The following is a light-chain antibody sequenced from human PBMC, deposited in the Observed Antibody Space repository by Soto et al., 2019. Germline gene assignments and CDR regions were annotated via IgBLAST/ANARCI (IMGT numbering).Light chain of an antibody. V-gene: IGKV2-28*01. CDR2: LGS. CDR1: QSLLHRNGNNY. Sequence: DIVMTQSPLSLPVTPGESASISCRSSQSLLHRNGNNYLDWYVQKPGQSPQLLIYLGSYRASGVPDRFHGRASSQDFTPKINRGEAEEVGVFYRKAALTTPPTFGPGTKVDIK. CDR3: KAALTTPPT. J-gene: IGKJ3*01.